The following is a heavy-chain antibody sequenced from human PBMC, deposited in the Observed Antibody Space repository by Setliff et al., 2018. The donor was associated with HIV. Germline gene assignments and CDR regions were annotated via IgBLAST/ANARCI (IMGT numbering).Heavy chain of an antibody. CDR1: GYTFTTYA. CDR3: ARDASYDSSDCQDY. V-gene: IGHV1-3*01. J-gene: IGHJ4*02. CDR2: INAGNGNT. D-gene: IGHD3-22*01. Sequence: ASVKVSCKASGYTFTTYAMHWVRQAPGQRLEWMGWINAGNGNTKYSQKFQGRVTITRDTSASTAYMELSSLRSEDTAVYYCARDASYDSSDCQDYWGQGTLVTVSS.